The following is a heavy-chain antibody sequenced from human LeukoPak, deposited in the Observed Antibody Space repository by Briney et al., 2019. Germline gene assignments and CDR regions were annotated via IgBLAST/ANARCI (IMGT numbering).Heavy chain of an antibody. CDR2: IKQDGSEK. D-gene: IGHD3-10*01. CDR1: GFTFSRYS. Sequence: GGSLRLSCAASGFTFSRYSVNWVRQAPGKGLEWVANIKQDGSEKYYVDSVKGRFTISKDNAKNSLYLQMNSLRAEDTAVYYCARDLSRSFSMIRGLIQHREFDFWGRGTLVTVSS. V-gene: IGHV3-7*01. CDR3: ARDLSRSFSMIRGLIQHREFDF. J-gene: IGHJ4*02.